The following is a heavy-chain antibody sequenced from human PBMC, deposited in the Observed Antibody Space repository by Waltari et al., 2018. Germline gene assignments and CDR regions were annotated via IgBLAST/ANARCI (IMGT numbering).Heavy chain of an antibody. CDR1: EFTFAYYW. V-gene: IGHV3-7*01. D-gene: IGHD3-3*01. Sequence: EVQLVESGGGLVQPGGSLSIACAAYEFTFAYYWVTWVRQAPGKGLEWVANIKEDGSEKYYVDSVKGRFTISRDNAKNSLYLQMSSLRVEDTAVYYCATQSWSNFEYWGQGTLVTVSS. J-gene: IGHJ4*02. CDR2: IKEDGSEK. CDR3: ATQSWSNFEY.